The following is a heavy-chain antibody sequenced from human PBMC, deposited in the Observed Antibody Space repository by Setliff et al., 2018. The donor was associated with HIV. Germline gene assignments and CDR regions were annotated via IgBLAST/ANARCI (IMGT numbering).Heavy chain of an antibody. CDR2: VYSTGTT. D-gene: IGHD2-8*01. CDR3: ARPGVSVWENDGLDV. CDR1: GDSINNNNF. V-gene: IGHV4-39*01. J-gene: IGHJ6*02. Sequence: ASETLSLTCAVSGDSINNNNFWVWVRQPPGRGLEWIASVYSTGTTYFNPSLKSRVTMSVDTSTNRFSLKLKSVTATDTAVYYCARPGVSVWENDGLDVWGQGTTVTVSS.